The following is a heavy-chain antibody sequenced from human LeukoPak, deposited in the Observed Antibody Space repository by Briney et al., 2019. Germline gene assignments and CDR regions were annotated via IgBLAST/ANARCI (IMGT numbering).Heavy chain of an antibody. V-gene: IGHV3-21*01. J-gene: IGHJ4*02. CDR1: GFTFSSYS. CDR3: ARLGSSWYFDY. CDR2: ISSSSSYI. Sequence: GGSLRLSCAASGFTFSSYSMNWVRQAPGKGLGWVSSISSSSSYIYYADSVKGRFTISRDNAKNSLYLQMNSLRAEDTAVYYCARLGSSWYFDYWGQGTLVTVSS. D-gene: IGHD6-13*01.